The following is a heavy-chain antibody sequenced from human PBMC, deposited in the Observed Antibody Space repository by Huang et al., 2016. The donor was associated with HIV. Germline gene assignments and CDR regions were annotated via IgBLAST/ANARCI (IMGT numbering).Heavy chain of an antibody. J-gene: IGHJ4*02. CDR1: GFAFRSFA. CDR3: ARTGSYYYGSGIYHFGDY. CDR2: ISTDGTIK. D-gene: IGHD3-10*01. Sequence: QVQLVESGGGVVKPGRSLRLSCAASGFAFRSFAIHWIRQAPGKGLQWHALISTDGTIKNYADAVRGRFTISRDNSKGTVYLQMNSLRPEDTAVYSCARTGSYYYGSGIYHFGDYWGQGTLVTVSS. V-gene: IGHV3-30*01.